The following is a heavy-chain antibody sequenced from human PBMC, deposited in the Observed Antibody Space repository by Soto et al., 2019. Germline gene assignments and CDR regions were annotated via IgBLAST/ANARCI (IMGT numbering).Heavy chain of an antibody. CDR3: ARDRIPTGMDV. Sequence: EVQLVESGGGLVQPGGSLRLTCAASGFTVSSNYMSWVRQAPGKGLEWVSVIYSGGSTYYADSVKGRFTISRDNSKNTLYLQMNSLRAEDTAVYYCARDRIPTGMDVWGQGTTVTVSS. CDR2: IYSGGST. V-gene: IGHV3-66*01. CDR1: GFTVSSNY. J-gene: IGHJ6*02.